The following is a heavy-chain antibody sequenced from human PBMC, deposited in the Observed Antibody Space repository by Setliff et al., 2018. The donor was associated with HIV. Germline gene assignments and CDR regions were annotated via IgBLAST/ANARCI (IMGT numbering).Heavy chain of an antibody. CDR3: ARQPLYNDYDWRSYYFDY. D-gene: IGHD5-12*01. CDR2: VYHTGST. V-gene: IGHV4-4*02. CDR1: GVSISDNNW. J-gene: IGHJ4*02. Sequence: SETLSLTCDVSGVSISDNNWWSWVRQPPGRGLEWIGEVYHTGSTNYNPSLKSRVITSIDKSKNQFSLKIDSVTAADTAVYYCARQPLYNDYDWRSYYFDYWGQGSLVTVSS.